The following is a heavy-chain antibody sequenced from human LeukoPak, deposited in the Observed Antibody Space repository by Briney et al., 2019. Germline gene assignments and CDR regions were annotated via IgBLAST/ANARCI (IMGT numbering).Heavy chain of an antibody. CDR1: GYTFTSYG. CDR3: ARGSAVRYFDWFPYYYYMDV. CDR2: ISAYNGNT. D-gene: IGHD3-9*01. V-gene: IGHV1-18*01. Sequence: GASVKVSCKASGYTFTSYGISWVRQAPGQGLEWMGWISAYNGNTNYAQKFQGRVTMTRDTSISTAYMELSRLRSDDTAVYYCARGSAVRYFDWFPYYYYMDVWGKGTTVTVSS. J-gene: IGHJ6*03.